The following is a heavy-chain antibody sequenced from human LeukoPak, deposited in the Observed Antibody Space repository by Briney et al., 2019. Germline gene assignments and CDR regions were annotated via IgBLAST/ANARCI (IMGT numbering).Heavy chain of an antibody. V-gene: IGHV4-39*05. CDR2: IYYSGST. D-gene: IGHD6-19*01. CDR1: GGSISSSSYY. Sequence: SETPSPTCTVSGGSISSSSYYWGWIRQPRGKGLEWIGSIYYSGSTYYNPSLMSRVTISVDTSKNQFSLKLSSVTAADTAVYYCAGGELAVAGASYYYYGMDVWGQGTTVTVSS. CDR3: AGGELAVAGASYYYYGMDV. J-gene: IGHJ6*02.